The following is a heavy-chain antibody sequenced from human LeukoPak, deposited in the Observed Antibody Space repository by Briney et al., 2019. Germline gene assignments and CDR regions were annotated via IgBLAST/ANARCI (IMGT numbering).Heavy chain of an antibody. J-gene: IGHJ4*02. D-gene: IGHD6-13*01. CDR2: MNPNSGNT. CDR1: GYTFTGYS. CDR3: ARIGSSSWYSFDY. Sequence: ASVKVSCKASGYTFTGYSMHWLRQATGQGLEWMGWMNPNSGNTGYAQKFQGRVTMTRNTSISTAYMELSSLRSEDTAVYYCARIGSSSWYSFDYWGQGTLVTVSS. V-gene: IGHV1-8*02.